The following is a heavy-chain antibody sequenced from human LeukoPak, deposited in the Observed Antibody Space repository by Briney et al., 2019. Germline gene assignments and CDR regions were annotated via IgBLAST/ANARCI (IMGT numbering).Heavy chain of an antibody. Sequence: GGSLRLSCAASGFTFFSYTMNWVRQAPGKGLEWVSSISSSSSYIYYADSVKGRFTISRDNAKNTLYLQMNSLRAEDTAVYYCAREVCSGGSCYSVSGDAFDIWGRGTMVTVSS. CDR1: GFTFFSYT. J-gene: IGHJ3*02. D-gene: IGHD2-15*01. CDR3: AREVCSGGSCYSVSGDAFDI. CDR2: ISSSSSYI. V-gene: IGHV3-21*01.